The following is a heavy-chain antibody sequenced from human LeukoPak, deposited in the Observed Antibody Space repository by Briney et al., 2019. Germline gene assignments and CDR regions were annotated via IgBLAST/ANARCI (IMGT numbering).Heavy chain of an antibody. CDR2: ISYDGSNK. D-gene: IGHD5-18*01. J-gene: IGHJ4*02. CDR3: AKGGGGTAMVYYY. CDR1: GFTFSIYA. V-gene: IGHV3-30*04. Sequence: QPGRSLRLSCAVSGFTFSIYAMHWLRQAPGKGLEWVAVISYDGSNKYYADSVKGRFTISRDNSKNTLYLQMNSLRAEDTAVYYCAKGGGGTAMVYYYWGQGTLVTVSS.